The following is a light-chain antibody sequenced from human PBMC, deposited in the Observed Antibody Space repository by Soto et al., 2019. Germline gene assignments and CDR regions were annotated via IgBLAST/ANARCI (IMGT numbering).Light chain of an antibody. J-gene: IGKJ1*01. V-gene: IGKV3-20*01. CDR2: GAS. Sequence: IVMTQSPATLSLSPCKRATLSCRASQSVSSNLAWYQQKPGQAPRLLIYGASTRATGIPARFSGSGSGTDFTLTVSRLEPEDFAVYYCHQYGTSLWTFGQGTKVDIK. CDR1: QSVSSN. CDR3: HQYGTSLWT.